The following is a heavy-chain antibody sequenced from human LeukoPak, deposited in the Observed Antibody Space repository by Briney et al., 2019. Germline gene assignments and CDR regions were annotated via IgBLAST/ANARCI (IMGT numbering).Heavy chain of an antibody. D-gene: IGHD3-16*02. CDR1: GYTFTSYG. CDR2: ISAYNGNT. V-gene: IGHV1-18*01. CDR3: ARDLYDYVWGSYRLPDDAFDI. Sequence: ASVKVSCKASGYTFTSYGISWVRQAPGQGLEWMGWISAYNGNTNYAQKLQGRVTMTTDTSTSTAYMELRSLRSDDTAVYYCARDLYDYVWGSYRLPDDAFDIWGQGTMVTVSS. J-gene: IGHJ3*02.